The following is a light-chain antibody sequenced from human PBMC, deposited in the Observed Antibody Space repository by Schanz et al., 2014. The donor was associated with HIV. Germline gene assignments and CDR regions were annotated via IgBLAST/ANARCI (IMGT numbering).Light chain of an antibody. J-gene: IGLJ3*02. CDR3: QSYDSGLSGWV. V-gene: IGLV1-44*01. CDR1: SSNFRSNA. CDR2: NTF. Sequence: QSVLTQPPSASGTPGQRVTISCSGSSSNFRSNAVHWYQQLPGTAPRLVIYNTFHRPSGVPDRFSGSQSGTSASLAITGLQAEDEADYYCQSYDSGLSGWVFGGGTKVTVL.